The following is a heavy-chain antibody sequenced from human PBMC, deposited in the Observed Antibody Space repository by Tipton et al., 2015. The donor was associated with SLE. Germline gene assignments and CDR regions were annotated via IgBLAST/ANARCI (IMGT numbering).Heavy chain of an antibody. J-gene: IGHJ4*02. D-gene: IGHD1-7*01. Sequence: QVQLVQSGAEVKKPGASVKVSCKASGYTFTGYYMHWVRQAPGQGLEWMGGIIPIFGTANYAQKFQGRVTITTDESTSTAYMELSSLRSEDTAVYYCASGGNYEAFDYWGQGTLVTVSS. CDR2: IIPIFGTA. CDR3: ASGGNYEAFDY. CDR1: GYTFTGYY. V-gene: IGHV1-69*01.